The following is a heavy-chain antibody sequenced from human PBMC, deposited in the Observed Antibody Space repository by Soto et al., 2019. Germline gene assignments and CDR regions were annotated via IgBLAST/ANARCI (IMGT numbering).Heavy chain of an antibody. D-gene: IGHD3-10*01. Sequence: EVQLLESGGGWVQPGGSLRLSCAGSGFTFINYAMNWVRQAPGKGLEWVSTISGGGDAPCFADSVRGRFTISRDNSKNTVTLQMTNLGVDDTAVYFCARKVPGSTSRPDYWYFELWGRGTLVTVSS. J-gene: IGHJ2*01. V-gene: IGHV3-23*01. CDR2: ISGGGDAP. CDR1: GFTFINYA. CDR3: ARKVPGSTSRPDYWYFEL.